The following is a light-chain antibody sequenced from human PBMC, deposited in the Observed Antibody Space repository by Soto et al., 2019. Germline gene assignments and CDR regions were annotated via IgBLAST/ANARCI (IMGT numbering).Light chain of an antibody. CDR3: QQRINWPLT. Sequence: EVVLTQSPATLSLSPGERATLSCRASQSVTSSLAWYQQRSGQAPRLLIYDASKRAAGIPARFSGSGSGTDFTLTISSLEPEDFAVYYCQQRINWPLTFGGGTKVEIK. CDR1: QSVTSS. CDR2: DAS. J-gene: IGKJ4*01. V-gene: IGKV3-11*01.